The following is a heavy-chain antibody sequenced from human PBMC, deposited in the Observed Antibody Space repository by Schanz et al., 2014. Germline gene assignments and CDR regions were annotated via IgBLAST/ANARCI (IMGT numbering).Heavy chain of an antibody. Sequence: EVQVVESGGGLVQPGGSLRLSCTASGFTFSSYAMSWVRQAPGKGLEWVSRIKSDGSSTSYADSVKGRFTISRDNAKNTLYLQMNSLRAEDTAVYYCARPALWFGDNCFDPWGQGTLVTVSS. CDR3: ARPALWFGDNCFDP. D-gene: IGHD3-10*01. CDR1: GFTFSSYA. V-gene: IGHV3-74*01. CDR2: IKSDGSST. J-gene: IGHJ5*02.